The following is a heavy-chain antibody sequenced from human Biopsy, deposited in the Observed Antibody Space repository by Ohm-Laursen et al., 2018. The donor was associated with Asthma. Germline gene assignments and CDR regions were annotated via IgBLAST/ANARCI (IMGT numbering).Heavy chain of an antibody. CDR1: RFTSE. CDR2: ISYDGSSI. CDR3: AREGVAGTHIED. D-gene: IGHD6-19*01. J-gene: IGHJ4*02. V-gene: IGHV3-30-3*01. Sequence: LSLTCAASRFTSEMHWVRPAPGKGLEWVAVISYDGSSIYYADSVKGRFTISRDNSKNTLSLQMNSLTAEDTAVYYCAREGVAGTHIEDWGQGTLVTVSS.